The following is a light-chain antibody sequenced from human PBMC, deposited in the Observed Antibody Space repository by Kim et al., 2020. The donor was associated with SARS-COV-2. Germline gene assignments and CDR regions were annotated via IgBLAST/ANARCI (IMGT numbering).Light chain of an antibody. J-gene: IGLJ1*01. Sequence: SSTLSCHGPRSDVGGYNYVSWYQQHPGKAPKLMIYDVSNRPSGFSNRFSGSKSGNTASLTISGLQAEDEADYYCSSYTSSSTPYVFGAGTKVTVL. CDR1: RSDVGGYNY. CDR2: DVS. CDR3: SSYTSSSTPYV. V-gene: IGLV2-14*03.